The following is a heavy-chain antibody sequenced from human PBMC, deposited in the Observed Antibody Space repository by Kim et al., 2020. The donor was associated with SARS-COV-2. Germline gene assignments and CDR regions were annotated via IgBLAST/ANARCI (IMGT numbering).Heavy chain of an antibody. D-gene: IGHD3-9*01. V-gene: IGHV4-39*01. J-gene: IGHJ4*02. Sequence: ETLSLTCTVSSGSISSGSYYWGWIRQPPGKGLEWIGSIYYSGTTYYNSPLKSRVTISVDTSKNQFSLKLSYVTAADTAVYFCARHGKFDDILTYYNPHFDYWGQGTLVTVSS. CDR2: IYYSGTT. CDR3: ARHGKFDDILTYYNPHFDY. CDR1: SGSISSGSYY.